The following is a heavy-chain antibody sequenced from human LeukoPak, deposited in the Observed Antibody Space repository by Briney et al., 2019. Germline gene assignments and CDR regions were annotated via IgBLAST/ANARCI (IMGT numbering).Heavy chain of an antibody. Sequence: GGSLRLSCAASGLTVSSNYMSWVRQAPGKGLEWVSVIYSGGSTYYADSVKGRFTISRDNSKNTLYLQMNSLRAEDTAVYYCARSWYNWNYVGAFDIWGQGTMVTVSS. CDR2: IYSGGST. V-gene: IGHV3-66*01. CDR3: ARSWYNWNYVGAFDI. J-gene: IGHJ3*02. CDR1: GLTVSSNY. D-gene: IGHD1-7*01.